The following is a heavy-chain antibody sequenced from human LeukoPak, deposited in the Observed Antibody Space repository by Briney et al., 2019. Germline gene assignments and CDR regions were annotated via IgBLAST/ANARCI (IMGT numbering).Heavy chain of an antibody. D-gene: IGHD3-10*01. CDR3: ARRAVVRGVEYSVY. V-gene: IGHV3-7*01. CDR1: RFTLSLYL. J-gene: IGHJ4*02. CDR2: IKDDESEK. Sequence: QSGGSPRHSPAAPRFTLSLYLMSSVCEALGEGVESVAQIKDDESEKYYVYSVKGRFTISRDNAKSSVYLQMDSLRADDTAVYYCARRAVVRGVEYSVYCGEGALVTVSS.